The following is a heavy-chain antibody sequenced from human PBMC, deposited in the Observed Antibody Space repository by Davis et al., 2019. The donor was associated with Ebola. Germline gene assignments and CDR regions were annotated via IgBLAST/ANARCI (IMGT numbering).Heavy chain of an antibody. CDR1: GGSVSSGSYY. D-gene: IGHD3-3*01. Sequence: MPSETLSLTCTVSGGSVSSGSYYWSWIRQPPGKGLEWIGYIYYSGSTNYNPSLKSRVTISVDTSKNQFSLKLSSVTAADTAVYYCARDRVLRFLEWLLSGTYYYGMDVWGQGTTVTVSS. CDR3: ARDRVLRFLEWLLSGTYYYGMDV. V-gene: IGHV4-61*01. J-gene: IGHJ6*02. CDR2: IYYSGST.